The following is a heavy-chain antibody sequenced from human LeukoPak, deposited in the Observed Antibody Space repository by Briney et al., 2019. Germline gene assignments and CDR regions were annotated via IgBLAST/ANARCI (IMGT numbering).Heavy chain of an antibody. CDR3: ARGPFSHDSSGYLDY. V-gene: IGHV1-69*05. D-gene: IGHD3-22*01. CDR2: IIPIFGTA. Sequence: SVKVSCKASGGTFSSYAISWVRQAPGQGLEWMGGIIPIFGTANYAQKFQGRVTITTDESTSTAYMELSSLRSEDAAVYYCARGPFSHDSSGYLDYWGQGTLVTVSS. CDR1: GGTFSSYA. J-gene: IGHJ4*02.